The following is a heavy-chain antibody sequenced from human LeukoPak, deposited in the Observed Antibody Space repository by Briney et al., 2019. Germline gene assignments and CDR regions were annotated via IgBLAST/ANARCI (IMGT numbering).Heavy chain of an antibody. CDR1: GFTFSSYA. V-gene: IGHV3-23*01. Sequence: PGGSLRLSCAASGFTFSSYAMTWLRQAPGQGLEWVSTITGSGGGTYYADSVKGRFTISRDNSKNTLYLQMSRLRAEDTAVYYCAKDLTGWNDVGGWFDPWGQGTLVTVSS. CDR3: AKDLTGWNDVGGWFDP. CDR2: ITGSGGGT. D-gene: IGHD1-1*01. J-gene: IGHJ5*02.